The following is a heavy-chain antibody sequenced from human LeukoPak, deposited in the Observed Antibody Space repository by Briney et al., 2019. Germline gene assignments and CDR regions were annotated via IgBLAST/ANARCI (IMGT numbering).Heavy chain of an antibody. CDR1: GFTFSSYW. Sequence: GGSLRLSCAASGFTFSSYWMSWVRQAPGKGLEWVANIKQDGSEKYYVDSVKGRFTISRDNAKNSLYLQMNSLRAEDTAVYYCARGFTYDYGPADSDWFDPWGQGTLVTVSS. CDR2: IKQDGSEK. V-gene: IGHV3-7*01. CDR3: ARGFTYDYGPADSDWFDP. D-gene: IGHD3-10*01. J-gene: IGHJ5*02.